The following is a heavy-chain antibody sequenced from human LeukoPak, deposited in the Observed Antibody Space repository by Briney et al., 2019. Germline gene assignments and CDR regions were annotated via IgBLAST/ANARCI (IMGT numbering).Heavy chain of an antibody. CDR1: GDSISSYY. J-gene: IGHJ6*02. Sequence: PSETLSLTCTVSGDSISSYYWSWIRQPPGKGLEWIGYLYYSGSTNYNPSLKSRVTISVDTSKNQFSLKLSSVTAADTAVYYCARDSKSLPPDSVYGMDVWGQGTTVTVSS. D-gene: IGHD2-2*01. CDR2: LYYSGST. V-gene: IGHV4-59*01. CDR3: ARDSKSLPPDSVYGMDV.